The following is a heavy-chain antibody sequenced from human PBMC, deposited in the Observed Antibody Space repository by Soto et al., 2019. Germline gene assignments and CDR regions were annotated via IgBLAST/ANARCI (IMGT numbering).Heavy chain of an antibody. J-gene: IGHJ6*02. Sequence: QITLKESGPTLVKPTQTLTLTCTFSGFSLSTSGVGVGWIRQPPGKALEWLALIYWDDDKRYSPSLKSRLTITKAXXKXQXXLTMTNLDPVDTATYYCAHRGIAVAGNAGSYGMDVWGQGTTVTVSS. D-gene: IGHD6-19*01. V-gene: IGHV2-5*02. CDR1: GFSLSTSGVG. CDR3: AHRGIAVAGNAGSYGMDV. CDR2: IYWDDDK.